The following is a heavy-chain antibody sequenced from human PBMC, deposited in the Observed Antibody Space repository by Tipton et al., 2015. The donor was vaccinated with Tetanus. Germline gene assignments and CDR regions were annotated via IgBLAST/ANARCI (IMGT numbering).Heavy chain of an antibody. D-gene: IGHD6-19*01. Sequence: VQLVQSGAEVKKPGESLTISCKSSASSFTTNWIGWVRQMPGRGLEWMGLIYLGDSDVRYSPSFQGQVTNSAEKSISTAYLHWSSLRASDTAMCYCARHPGLGYSSGWYDYWGQGTLVTVSS. V-gene: IGHV5-51*01. CDR1: ASSFTTNW. CDR3: ARHPGLGYSSGWYDY. J-gene: IGHJ4*02. CDR2: IYLGDSDV.